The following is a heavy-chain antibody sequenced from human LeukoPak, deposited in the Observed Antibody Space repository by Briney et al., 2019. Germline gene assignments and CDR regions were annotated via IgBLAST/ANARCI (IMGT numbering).Heavy chain of an antibody. V-gene: IGHV3-48*01. CDR3: ARAFSTTAFDY. Sequence: GGSLRLSCAASGFTFSSNSMNWVRQAPGKGLEWVSYISSSSSTIYYADSVKGRFTISRDNAKNSLYLQMNSLRAEDTAVYYCARAFSTTAFDYWGQGTLVTVSS. CDR2: ISSSSSTI. J-gene: IGHJ4*02. D-gene: IGHD4-17*01. CDR1: GFTFSSNS.